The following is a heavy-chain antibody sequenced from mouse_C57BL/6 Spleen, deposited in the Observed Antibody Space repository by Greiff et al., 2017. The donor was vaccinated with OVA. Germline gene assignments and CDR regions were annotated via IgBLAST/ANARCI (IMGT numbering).Heavy chain of an antibody. D-gene: IGHD1-1*01. V-gene: IGHV14-4*01. Sequence: EVQLQQSGAELVRPGASVKLSCTASGFNIKDDSMHWVKQTPEQGLEWIGWIGPENGDTAYASKFQGKATITADTSSNPDYLQLSRLTSEDTAVYYSTPTVVAGDYYAMDYWGQGTSVTVSA. CDR3: TPTVVAGDYYAMDY. CDR2: IGPENGDT. J-gene: IGHJ4*01. CDR1: GFNIKDDS.